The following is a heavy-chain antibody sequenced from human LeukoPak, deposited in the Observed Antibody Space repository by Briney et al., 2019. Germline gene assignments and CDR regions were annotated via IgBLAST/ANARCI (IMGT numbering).Heavy chain of an antibody. CDR3: AREEGDYYDSSGYYN. CDR1: GFTFKNYW. D-gene: IGHD3-22*01. CDR2: IKEDGSEK. V-gene: IGHV3-7*01. Sequence: GGSLRLSCAASGFTFKNYWMNWVRQAPGKGLEWVANIKEDGSEKNYVDSVRGRFIISRDNAKNSLYLQMNSLRAEDTAVYYCAREEGDYYDSSGYYNWGQGTLVTVSS. J-gene: IGHJ4*02.